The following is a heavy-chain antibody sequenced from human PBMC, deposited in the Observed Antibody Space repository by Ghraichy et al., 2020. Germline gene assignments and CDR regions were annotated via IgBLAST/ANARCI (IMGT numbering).Heavy chain of an antibody. CDR1: GGSFSGYY. D-gene: IGHD2-2*01. CDR3: ARVSSTSWPSDY. CDR2: INHSGRT. Sequence: SETLSLTCAVYGGSFSGYYWSWIRQPPGKGLEWIGEINHSGRTNYNPSLKSRVTISVDTSKNQFSLKLSSVTAADTAVYYCARVSSTSWPSDYWGQGTLVTVSS. J-gene: IGHJ4*02. V-gene: IGHV4-34*01.